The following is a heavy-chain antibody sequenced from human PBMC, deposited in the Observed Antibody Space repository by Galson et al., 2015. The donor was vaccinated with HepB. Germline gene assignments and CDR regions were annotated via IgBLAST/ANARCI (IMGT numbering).Heavy chain of an antibody. CDR1: GFTFSSYG. CDR2: IRYDGSDK. V-gene: IGHV3-30*02. J-gene: IGHJ6*02. D-gene: IGHD6-19*01. Sequence: SLRLSCAASGFTFSSYGMHWVRQAPDKGLEWVAFIRYDGSDKYYADSVKGRFTISRDNSKNTLYLQMNSLRAEDTAVYYCAKGPLYSSGYYYYYGMDVWGQGTTVTVSS. CDR3: AKGPLYSSGYYYYYGMDV.